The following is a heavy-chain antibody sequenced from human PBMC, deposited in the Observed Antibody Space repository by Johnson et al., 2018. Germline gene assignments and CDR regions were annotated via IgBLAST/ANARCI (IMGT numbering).Heavy chain of an antibody. CDR1: GFSFSSYA. CDR3: AKDATTLADFLYKGDAFDV. D-gene: IGHD3-10*01. V-gene: IGHV3-23*01. CDR2: IRGGGGSP. Sequence: VQLQESGGGLVQPGGSLGLSCAASGFSFSSYALTWVRQAPGTGLEWVSGIRGGGGSPYYADSVKGRFTISRDNSKNTLFLQMNSLSAEDTAIYYCAKDATTLADFLYKGDAFDVWGQGTMVTVSS. J-gene: IGHJ3*01.